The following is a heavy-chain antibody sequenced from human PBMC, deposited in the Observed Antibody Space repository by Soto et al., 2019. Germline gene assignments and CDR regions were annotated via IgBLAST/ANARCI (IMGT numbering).Heavy chain of an antibody. D-gene: IGHD3-9*01. CDR2: IYWNDDK. CDR1: GFSLSTSGVG. CDR3: AHGQTFYDILGGNWFDP. Sequence: SGPTLVNPTQTLTLTCTFSGFSLSTSGVGVGWIRQPPGKALEWLALIYWNDDKRYSPSLKSRLTITKDTSKNQVVLTMTNMDPVDTATYYCAHGQTFYDILGGNWFDPRGQGTLVTVSS. J-gene: IGHJ5*02. V-gene: IGHV2-5*01.